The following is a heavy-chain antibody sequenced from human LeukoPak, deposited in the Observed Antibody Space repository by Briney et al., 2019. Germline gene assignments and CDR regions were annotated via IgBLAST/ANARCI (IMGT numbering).Heavy chain of an antibody. V-gene: IGHV1-3*01. Sequence: GASVKVSCKASGYTFTSYAMHWVRQAPGQRLEWMGWINAGNGNTKYSQKFQGRVTITRDTSASTAYMELSSLRSEDTAVYYCARDENHPTFRIQLRRGVDAFDIRGQGTMVTVSS. CDR1: GYTFTSYA. CDR2: INAGNGNT. J-gene: IGHJ3*02. CDR3: ARDENHPTFRIQLRRGVDAFDI. D-gene: IGHD5-18*01.